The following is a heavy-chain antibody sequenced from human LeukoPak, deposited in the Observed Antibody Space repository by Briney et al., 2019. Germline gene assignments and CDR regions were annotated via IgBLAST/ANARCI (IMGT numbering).Heavy chain of an antibody. CDR1: GYSISSGYY. J-gene: IGHJ4*02. CDR2: IYHSGST. V-gene: IGHV4-38-2*01. Sequence: PSETLSLTCAVSGYSISSGYYWGWIRQPPGKGLEWIGSIYHSGSTYYNPSLKGRVTISVDTSKNQFSLKLSSVTAADTAVYYCAALSPGSTSSDYWGQGTLVTVSS. D-gene: IGHD2-2*01. CDR3: AALSPGSTSSDY.